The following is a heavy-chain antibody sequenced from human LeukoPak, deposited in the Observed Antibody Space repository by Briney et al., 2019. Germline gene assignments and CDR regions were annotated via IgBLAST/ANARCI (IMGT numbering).Heavy chain of an antibody. Sequence: SETLSLTCTVSGGSISSYYWSWIRQPPGKGLEWMACISYSGSTKYNPSLKSRVTISVDTSKNRLSLKLSSVTAADTAVYYCAREPGFDSSGYLNWFDPWGQGTLVTVSS. CDR3: AREPGFDSSGYLNWFDP. D-gene: IGHD3-22*01. CDR2: ISYSGST. V-gene: IGHV4-59*01. J-gene: IGHJ5*02. CDR1: GGSISSYY.